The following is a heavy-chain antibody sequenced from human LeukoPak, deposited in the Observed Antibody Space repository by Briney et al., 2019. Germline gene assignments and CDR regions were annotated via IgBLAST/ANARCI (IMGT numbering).Heavy chain of an antibody. V-gene: IGHV3-23*01. J-gene: IGHJ3*02. CDR1: GFTFSSYA. Sequence: GGSLRLSCAASGFTFSSYAMSWVRQAPGKGLEWVSVISGSGGTTYYADSVKGRFTISRDNSKNTLYLQMNSLRAEDTAVYYCAKDSSSGYYSRAFDIWGQGTMVTVSS. D-gene: IGHD3-22*01. CDR2: ISGSGGTT. CDR3: AKDSSSGYYSRAFDI.